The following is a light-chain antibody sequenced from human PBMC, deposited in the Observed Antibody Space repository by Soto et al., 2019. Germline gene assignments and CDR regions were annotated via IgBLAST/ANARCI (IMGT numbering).Light chain of an antibody. V-gene: IGLV2-18*02. CDR2: EVS. Sequence: QSVLTQPPSVSGSPGQSVTISCTGTSSDVGSYNHVSWYQQPPGTAPKLMIYEVSHRPSGVPDRFSGSKSGNTASLTISGLQAEDEADYYCSSYRSISTPWVFGGGTKLTVL. CDR1: SSDVGSYNH. J-gene: IGLJ2*01. CDR3: SSYRSISTPWV.